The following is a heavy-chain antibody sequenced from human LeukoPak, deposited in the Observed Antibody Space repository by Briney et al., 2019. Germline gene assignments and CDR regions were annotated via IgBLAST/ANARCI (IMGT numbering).Heavy chain of an antibody. D-gene: IGHD5-12*01. Sequence: GGSLRLSCAASGFTFSDHCMDWVRQAPGKGLEWVGRTRDKANSYTTEYAASVKGRFTISRDASKTSLYLQMNSLKTEDTAVYYCARGDGYDRRSFDYWGQGTLVTVSS. CDR2: TRDKANSYTT. CDR3: ARGDGYDRRSFDY. CDR1: GFTFSDHC. J-gene: IGHJ4*02. V-gene: IGHV3-72*01.